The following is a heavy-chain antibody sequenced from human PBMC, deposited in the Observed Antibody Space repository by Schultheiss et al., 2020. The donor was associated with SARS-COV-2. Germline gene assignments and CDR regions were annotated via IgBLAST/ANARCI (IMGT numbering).Heavy chain of an antibody. J-gene: IGHJ3*02. CDR3: AKGVGWITMIVVGDAFDI. D-gene: IGHD3-22*01. CDR2: TSYEGSNN. CDR1: GVTFRSSA. Sequence: GGSLRLSCAASGVTFRSSAMHWVRQAPGKGLEWVAVTSYEGSNNYYADSVKGRFTISRDNSKNTLYLQMNSLRAEDTAVYYCAKGVGWITMIVVGDAFDIWGQGTMVTVSS. V-gene: IGHV3-30*18.